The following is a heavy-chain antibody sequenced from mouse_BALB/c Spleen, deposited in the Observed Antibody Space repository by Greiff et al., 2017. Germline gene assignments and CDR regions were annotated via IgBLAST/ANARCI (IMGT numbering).Heavy chain of an antibody. CDR3: ARTGRVPDFDY. Sequence: QVQLQQSAAELARPGASVKMSCKASGYTFTSYTMHWVKQRPGQGLEWIGYINPSSGYTEYNQKFKDKATLTADKSSSTAYMQLSSLTSEDSAVYYCARTGRVPDFDYWGQGTTLTVSS. J-gene: IGHJ2*01. V-gene: IGHV1-4*02. CDR1: GYTFTSYT. CDR2: INPSSGYT. D-gene: IGHD4-1*01.